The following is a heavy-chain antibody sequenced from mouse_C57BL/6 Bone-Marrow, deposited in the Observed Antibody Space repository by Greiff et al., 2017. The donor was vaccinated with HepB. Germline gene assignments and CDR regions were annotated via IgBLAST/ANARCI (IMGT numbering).Heavy chain of an antibody. D-gene: IGHD2-10*01. CDR3: AFLLAPDY. J-gene: IGHJ2*01. Sequence: QVQLQQPGAELVKPGASVKLSCKASGYTFTSYWMHWVKQRPGQGLEWIGMIHPNSGSNNYNEKFKSKSTLTVDNSSSTAYMQLSSLTSEDSAVNSCAFLLAPDYWGPGTTLPVSS. CDR2: IHPNSGSN. V-gene: IGHV1-64*01. CDR1: GYTFTSYW.